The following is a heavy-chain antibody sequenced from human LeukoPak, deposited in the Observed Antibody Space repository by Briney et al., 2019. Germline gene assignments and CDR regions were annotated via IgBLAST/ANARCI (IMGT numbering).Heavy chain of an antibody. D-gene: IGHD3-3*01. Sequence: PGGSLRLSCAASGFTFSSYGMHWVRQAPGKGLGWVAVISYDGSNKYYADSVKGRFTISRDNAKNSLYLQMNSLRAEDTAVYYCASFKAHYDFWSGYPTDYWGQGTLVTVSS. V-gene: IGHV3-30*03. CDR1: GFTFSSYG. CDR2: ISYDGSNK. CDR3: ASFKAHYDFWSGYPTDY. J-gene: IGHJ4*02.